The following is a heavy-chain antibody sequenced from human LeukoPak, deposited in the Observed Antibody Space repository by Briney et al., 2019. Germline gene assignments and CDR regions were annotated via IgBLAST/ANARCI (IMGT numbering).Heavy chain of an antibody. Sequence: PGGSLRLSCADSGFTFSSYWMNWARQAPGKGLEWVASINHNGNVNYYVDSVKGRFTISRDNAKNSLYLQMSNLRAEDTAVYFCAGGGGLDVWGQGATVTVSS. CDR1: GFTFSSYW. CDR2: INHNGNVN. D-gene: IGHD3-16*01. V-gene: IGHV3-7*03. J-gene: IGHJ6*02. CDR3: AGGGGLDV.